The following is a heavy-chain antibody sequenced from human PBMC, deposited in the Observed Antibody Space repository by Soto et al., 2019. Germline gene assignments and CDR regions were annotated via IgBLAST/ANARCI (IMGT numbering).Heavy chain of an antibody. CDR3: ARAPTLTAAADY. CDR2: ISGSGGST. Sequence: PGGSLRLSCAASGFTFSSYAMSWVRQAPGKGLEWVSVISGSGGSTYYAESVKGRFTISRDNSKNTLSLQMNSLRAEDTAVYYCARAPTLTAAADYWGQGTLVTV. CDR1: GFTFSSYA. V-gene: IGHV3-23*01. D-gene: IGHD7-27*01. J-gene: IGHJ4*02.